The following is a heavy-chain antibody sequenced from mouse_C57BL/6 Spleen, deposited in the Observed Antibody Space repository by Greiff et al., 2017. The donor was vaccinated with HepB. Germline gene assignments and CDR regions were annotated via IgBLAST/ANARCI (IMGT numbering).Heavy chain of an antibody. CDR3: TGSSYPAWFAY. Sequence: QVQLQQSGAELVRPGASVTLSCKASGYTFTDYEMHWVKQTPVHGLEWIGAIDPETGGTAYNQKFKGKAILTADKSSSTAYMELRSLTSEDSAVYYCTGSSYPAWFAYWGQGTLVTVSA. CDR1: GYTFTDYE. D-gene: IGHD1-1*01. V-gene: IGHV1-15*01. CDR2: IDPETGGT. J-gene: IGHJ3*01.